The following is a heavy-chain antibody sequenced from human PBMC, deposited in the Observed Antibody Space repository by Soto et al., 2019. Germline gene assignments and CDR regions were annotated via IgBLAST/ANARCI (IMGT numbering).Heavy chain of an antibody. J-gene: IGHJ4*02. CDR2: TYSRSKWYN. D-gene: IGHD2-21*01. Sequence: SQTLSLTCAISGDGVSRNSAAWNWIRQSPSRGLEWLGRTYSRSKWYNDYAVSVKSRITINADTSKNQVSLQLNSVTPDDTAVYYCARVDCSASNCYSGANDYWGQGTLVTVSS. CDR3: ARVDCSASNCYSGANDY. CDR1: GDGVSRNSAA. V-gene: IGHV6-1*01.